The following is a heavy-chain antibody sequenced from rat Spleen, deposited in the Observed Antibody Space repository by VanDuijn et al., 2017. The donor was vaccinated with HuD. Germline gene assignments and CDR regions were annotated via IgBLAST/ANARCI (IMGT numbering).Heavy chain of an antibody. CDR2: INYDGSST. CDR3: ARRRWELGFDN. J-gene: IGHJ2*01. V-gene: IGHV5-29*01. Sequence: EVQLVESDGGLVQPGRSLKLSCAASGFILNAYYMAWVRQAPTKGLEWVATINYDGSSTYYRDSVKGRFTISRDKAESTLYLQMDSLRSEDTATYYCARRRWELGFDNWGQGVMVTVSS. CDR1: GFILNAYY. D-gene: IGHD1-11*01.